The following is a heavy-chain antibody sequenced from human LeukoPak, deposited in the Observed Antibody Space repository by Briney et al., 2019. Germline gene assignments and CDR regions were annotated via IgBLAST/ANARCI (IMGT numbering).Heavy chain of an antibody. Sequence: SETLSLTCTVSGGSISSYYWSWLRQPPGKGLEWIGYIYYSGSTNYNPSLTSRVTISVDTSKNQFSLKLSSVPAADTAVYYCARDLPEGGRYFDYWGQGTLVTVSS. D-gene: IGHD2-15*01. CDR2: IYYSGST. CDR1: GGSISSYY. J-gene: IGHJ4*02. CDR3: ARDLPEGGRYFDY. V-gene: IGHV4-59*01.